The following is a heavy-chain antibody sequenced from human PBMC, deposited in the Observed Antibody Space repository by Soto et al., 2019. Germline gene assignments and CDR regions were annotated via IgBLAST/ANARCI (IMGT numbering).Heavy chain of an antibody. Sequence: ASVKVSCKASGYTFTSHDISWVRQAPGQGLEWMGWISTYNGNTNYAQKLQGRVTMTTDTSTSTAYMELRSLRSDDTAVYYCARGFRVAATRWWFDPWGQGTLVTVSS. CDR3: ARGFRVAATRWWFDP. J-gene: IGHJ5*02. CDR1: GYTFTSHD. D-gene: IGHD2-15*01. CDR2: ISTYNGNT. V-gene: IGHV1-18*01.